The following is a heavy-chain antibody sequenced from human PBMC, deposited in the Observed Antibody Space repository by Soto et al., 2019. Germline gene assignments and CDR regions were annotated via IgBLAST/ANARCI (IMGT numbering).Heavy chain of an antibody. V-gene: IGHV3-74*01. J-gene: IGHJ4*02. D-gene: IGHD3-3*01. Sequence: PGGSLRLSCAASGFTFSSYWMHWVRQAPGKGPVWVSRINSDGSSTSYADSVKGRFTISRDNAKNTLYLQMNSLRAEDTAVYYCADGDDFLSGPSTLWGQGTPVTVSS. CDR2: INSDGSST. CDR1: GFTFSSYW. CDR3: ADGDDFLSGPSTL.